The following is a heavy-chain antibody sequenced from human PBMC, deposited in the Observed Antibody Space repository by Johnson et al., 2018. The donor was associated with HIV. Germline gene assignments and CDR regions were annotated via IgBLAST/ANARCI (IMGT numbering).Heavy chain of an antibody. D-gene: IGHD1-7*01. J-gene: IGHJ3*02. V-gene: IGHV3-30*02. CDR2: IRYDGSNK. Sequence: QVQLVESGGGLVQPGGSLRLSCAASGFTFSSYGMHWVRQAPGKGLEWVAFIRYDGSNKYYADYVKGRFTISRDNSKNTLYLQMNSLRAEDTAVYYCAKVKLELRYGAFDIWGQGTMVTVSS. CDR3: AKVKLELRYGAFDI. CDR1: GFTFSSYG.